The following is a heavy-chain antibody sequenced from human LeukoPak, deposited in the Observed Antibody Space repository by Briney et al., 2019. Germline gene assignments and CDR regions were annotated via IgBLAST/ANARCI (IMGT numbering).Heavy chain of an antibody. CDR3: ANARGVLRVSDY. V-gene: IGHV3-23*01. Sequence: SGGSLRLSCAVSGITLSNYGMSWVRRAPGKGLEWVAGISDSGGRTNYADSVKGRFTISRDNPKNTLYLQMNSLRAEDTAVYYCANARGVLRVSDYWGQGTLVTVSS. J-gene: IGHJ4*02. CDR2: ISDSGGRT. CDR1: GITLSNYG. D-gene: IGHD3-10*01.